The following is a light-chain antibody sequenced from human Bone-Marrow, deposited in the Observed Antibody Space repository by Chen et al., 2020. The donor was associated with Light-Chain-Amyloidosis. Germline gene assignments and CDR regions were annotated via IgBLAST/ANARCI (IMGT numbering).Light chain of an antibody. V-gene: IGLV3-21*04. J-gene: IGLJ3*02. CDR2: YDS. Sequence: SYVLTQPPSVSVAPGKTAGITCGGNNIGSKSVHCYQQKPGQAPVLVIYYDSDRPSGIPERFSGSNSGNTATLTISRVEAGDEADYYCQVWDSSSDHWVFGGGTKLTVL. CDR3: QVWDSSSDHWV. CDR1: NIGSKS.